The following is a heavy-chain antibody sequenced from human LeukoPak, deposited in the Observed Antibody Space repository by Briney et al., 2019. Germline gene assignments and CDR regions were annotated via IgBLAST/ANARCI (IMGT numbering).Heavy chain of an antibody. CDR1: EYTFTGYY. Sequence: GASVKVSCKASEYTFTGYYIHWVRQAPGQGLEWMGWINPNSGGTNYAQKFQGRVTMTRDTSISTAYMELSRLRSDDTAVYYCAREYCSSTSCSNWFDPWGKGTLVTVSS. D-gene: IGHD2-2*01. CDR3: AREYCSSTSCSNWFDP. J-gene: IGHJ5*02. CDR2: INPNSGGT. V-gene: IGHV1-2*02.